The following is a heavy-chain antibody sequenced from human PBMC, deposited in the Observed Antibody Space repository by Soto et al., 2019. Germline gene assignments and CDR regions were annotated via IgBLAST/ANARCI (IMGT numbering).Heavy chain of an antibody. V-gene: IGHV1-8*01. Sequence: ASVRVSCKASGYTFTSYDIYWGRQATGQGLEWMGWMNPNTGNSGYAQKFQGRVTVTSDTSINTVYMELSSLRSEDTAVYYCARRAETNGWNGFGADKYYFDFWGQGTLVTV. CDR2: MNPNTGNS. CDR3: ARRAETNGWNGFGADKYYFDF. D-gene: IGHD1-1*01. J-gene: IGHJ4*02. CDR1: GYTFTSYD.